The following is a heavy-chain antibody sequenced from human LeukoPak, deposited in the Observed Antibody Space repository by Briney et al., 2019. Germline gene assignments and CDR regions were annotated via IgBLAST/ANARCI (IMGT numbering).Heavy chain of an antibody. Sequence: GGSLRLSCAASGFTFSSYGMSWVRQAPGKGLEWVAFIRYDGSNKYYADSVKGRFTISRDNSKNTLYLQMNSLRAEDTAMYYCAKDRLRGGYGFDLMNYWGQGTLVTVSS. CDR3: AKDRLRGGYGFDLMNY. D-gene: IGHD5-18*01. CDR2: IRYDGSNK. J-gene: IGHJ4*02. CDR1: GFTFSSYG. V-gene: IGHV3-30*02.